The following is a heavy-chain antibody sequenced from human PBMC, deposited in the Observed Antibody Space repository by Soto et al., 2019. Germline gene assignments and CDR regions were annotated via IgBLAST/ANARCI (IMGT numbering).Heavy chain of an antibody. V-gene: IGHV4-34*01. J-gene: IGHJ5*02. Sequence: QVQLQQWGAGLLKPSETLSLTCAVYGGSFSGYYWSWIRQPPGKGLEWIGEINHSGSTNYNPSLKRRVTISVDTSKNQFSLKLSSVTAADTAVYYCAREGWRYCSSTSCYTGWFDPWGQGTLVTVSS. CDR3: AREGWRYCSSTSCYTGWFDP. CDR1: GGSFSGYY. CDR2: INHSGST. D-gene: IGHD2-2*02.